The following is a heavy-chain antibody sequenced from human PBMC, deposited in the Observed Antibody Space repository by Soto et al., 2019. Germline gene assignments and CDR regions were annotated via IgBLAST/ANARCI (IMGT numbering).Heavy chain of an antibody. J-gene: IGHJ6*02. CDR2: IFHNGST. Sequence: NPSETLSLTCSVTGDSVYIYYWSWIRQSPGKGLEWIGYIFHNGSTSYNPSLKSRVTMSVDTFKNQLFLKVSSVTGADTAVYYCARTGRTTTRRSHYFHYGMDVWGQGTTVTVSS. D-gene: IGHD1-1*01. CDR1: GDSVYIYY. CDR3: ARTGRTTTRRSHYFHYGMDV. V-gene: IGHV4-59*02.